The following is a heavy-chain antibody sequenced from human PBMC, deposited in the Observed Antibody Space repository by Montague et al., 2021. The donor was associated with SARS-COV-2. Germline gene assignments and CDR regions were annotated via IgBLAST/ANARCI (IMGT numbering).Heavy chain of an antibody. J-gene: IGHJ5*02. Sequence: TLSLTCTVSGGSISSGDYYWTWIRQHPGKGLEWIGYIYYTRSTYYNPSPKSRVTISLDTSKNQFSLKLSSVTAADTAVYFCVNENWNNGQGFDPWGQGTLVTVSS. V-gene: IGHV4-31*03. CDR2: IYYTRST. CDR1: GGSISSGDYY. CDR3: VNENWNNGQGFDP. D-gene: IGHD1/OR15-1a*01.